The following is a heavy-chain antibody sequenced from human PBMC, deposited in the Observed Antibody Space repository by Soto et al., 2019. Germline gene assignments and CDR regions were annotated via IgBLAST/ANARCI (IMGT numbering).Heavy chain of an antibody. Sequence: EVQLVESGGGLVQPGGSLRLSCAASGFTFSSYSMNWVRQAPGKGLEWVSYISSSSSTIYYADSVKGRFTISRDNAKNSLHLQMNSLRAEDTAVYYCARPYSSSSTGYCSGGSCLDAFDIWGQGTMVTVSS. D-gene: IGHD2-15*01. CDR1: GFTFSSYS. V-gene: IGHV3-48*01. J-gene: IGHJ3*02. CDR2: ISSSSSTI. CDR3: ARPYSSSSTGYCSGGSCLDAFDI.